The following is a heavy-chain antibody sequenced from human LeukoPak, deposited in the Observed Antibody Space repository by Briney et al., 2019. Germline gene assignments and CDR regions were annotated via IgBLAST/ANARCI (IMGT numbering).Heavy chain of an antibody. Sequence: ASVKVSCKASGYTFTSYDINWVRQAPGQGLEWMGWISAYNGNTNYAQKLQGRVTMTTDTSTSTAYMELSSLTSADTAVYYCARVNDDYNYAMDIWGQGTTVAVSS. CDR3: ARVNDDYNYAMDI. CDR1: GYTFTSYD. J-gene: IGHJ6*02. CDR2: ISAYNGNT. V-gene: IGHV1-18*01. D-gene: IGHD2-8*01.